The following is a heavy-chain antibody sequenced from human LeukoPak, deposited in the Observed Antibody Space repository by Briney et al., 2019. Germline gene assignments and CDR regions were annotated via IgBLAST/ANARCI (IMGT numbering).Heavy chain of an antibody. Sequence: GGSLRLSCAASGFTFDDYGMSWVRQAPGKGLEWVFGINWNGGSTGYADSVKGRFTISRDNAKNSLYLQMNSLRAEDTALYHCARGGGSSPFDYWGQGTLVPVSS. J-gene: IGHJ4*02. CDR2: INWNGGST. CDR3: ARGGGSSPFDY. V-gene: IGHV3-20*01. CDR1: GFTFDDYG. D-gene: IGHD2-15*01.